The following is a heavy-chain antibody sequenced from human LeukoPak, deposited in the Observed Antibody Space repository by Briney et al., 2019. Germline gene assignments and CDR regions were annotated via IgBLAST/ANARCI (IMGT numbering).Heavy chain of an antibody. D-gene: IGHD3-16*01. J-gene: IGHJ6*02. V-gene: IGHV1-8*01. CDR2: MNPDGGST. Sequence: ALVKVSCKASGYTFTSCDIHWVRQATGQGLEWMGWMNPDGGSTGYAQKFQGRVTMTRDTSIGTAYMELSSLRSEDTAVYYCARVLGRPSLYYGMDVWGQGTTVTVSS. CDR3: ARVLGRPSLYYGMDV. CDR1: GYTFTSCD.